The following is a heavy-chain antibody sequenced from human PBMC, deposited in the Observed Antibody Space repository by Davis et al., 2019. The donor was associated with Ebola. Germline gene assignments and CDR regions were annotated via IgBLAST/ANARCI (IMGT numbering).Heavy chain of an antibody. CDR3: ARYNSGWDFDY. J-gene: IGHJ4*02. Sequence: PGGSLRLSCAASGFTFRSYAMSWVRQAPGKGLEWVSAISGSDNTRYYADSVKGRFTISRDNSKNTLNPQMNSLRVEDTAVYYCARYNSGWDFDYWGQGTLITVSS. CDR1: GFTFRSYA. D-gene: IGHD6-19*01. V-gene: IGHV3-23*01. CDR2: ISGSDNTR.